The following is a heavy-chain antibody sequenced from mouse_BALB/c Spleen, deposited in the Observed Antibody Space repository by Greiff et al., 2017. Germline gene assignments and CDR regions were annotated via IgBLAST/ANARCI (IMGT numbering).Heavy chain of an antibody. V-gene: IGHV2-6-7*01. Sequence: VQGVESGPGLVAPSQSLSITCTVSGFSLTGYGVNWVRQPPGKGLEWLGMIWGDGSTYYNSALKSRLSISKDNSKSQVFLKMNSLQTDDTARYYCARGDYYGSDYAMDYWGQGTSVTVSS. CDR3: ARGDYYGSDYAMDY. CDR2: IWGDGST. J-gene: IGHJ4*01. CDR1: GFSLTGYG. D-gene: IGHD1-1*01.